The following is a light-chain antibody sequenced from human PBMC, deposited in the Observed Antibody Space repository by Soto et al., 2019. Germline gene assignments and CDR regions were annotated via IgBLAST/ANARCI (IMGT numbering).Light chain of an antibody. CDR3: QQSYITPPLI. CDR1: QSSSSY. V-gene: IGKV1-39*01. J-gene: IGKJ4*01. CDR2: AAS. Sequence: DIQMTQSPSSLSASVGDRVTITCRASQSSSSYLNWYQQKPGKAPKFLIYAASRLQRGVPSRFSGSGSGTDFTLTLSPVQPEDCATYYCQQSYITPPLIFGGGTKVEIK.